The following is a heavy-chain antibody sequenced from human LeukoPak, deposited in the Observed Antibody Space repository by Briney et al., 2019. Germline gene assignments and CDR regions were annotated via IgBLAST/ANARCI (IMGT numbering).Heavy chain of an antibody. V-gene: IGHV4-61*02. Sequence: SQTLSLTRTVSGGSISSGSYYWSWIRQPAGKGLEWIGRIYTSGSTNYNPSLKSRVTITVDTSKNQFSLKLSSVTAADTAVYYCARLIAAAGILFWDYWGQGTLVTVSS. CDR1: GGSISSGSYY. J-gene: IGHJ4*02. CDR3: ARLIAAAGILFWDY. CDR2: IYTSGST. D-gene: IGHD6-13*01.